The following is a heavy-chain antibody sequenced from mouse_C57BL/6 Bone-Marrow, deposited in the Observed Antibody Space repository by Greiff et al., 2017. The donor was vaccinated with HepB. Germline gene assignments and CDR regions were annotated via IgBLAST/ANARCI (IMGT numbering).Heavy chain of an antibody. CDR1: GFSFNTYA. Sequence: EVQVVESGGGLVQPKGSLKLSCAASGFSFNTYAMNWVRQAPGKGLEWVARIRSKSNNYATYYADSVKDRFTISRDDSESMLYLQMNNLKTEDTAMYYCVRGNYDYDSYAMDYWGQGTSVTVSS. CDR3: VRGNYDYDSYAMDY. CDR2: IRSKSNNYAT. J-gene: IGHJ4*01. V-gene: IGHV10-1*01. D-gene: IGHD2-4*01.